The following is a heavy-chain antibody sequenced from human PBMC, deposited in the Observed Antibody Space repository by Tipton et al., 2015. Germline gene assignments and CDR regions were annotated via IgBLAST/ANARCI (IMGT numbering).Heavy chain of an antibody. V-gene: IGHV4-39*01. Sequence: TLSLTCSVSGGSISSSRYYWGWIRQPPGKGLEWIGSIYYTDYTYYNPSLKSRFTISIDMSKNLFSLKLNSVTAADTALYYCARITIPATPALGSLDYWGQGALVTVSS. J-gene: IGHJ4*02. D-gene: IGHD2-15*01. CDR1: GGSISSSRYY. CDR3: ARITIPATPALGSLDY. CDR2: IYYTDYT.